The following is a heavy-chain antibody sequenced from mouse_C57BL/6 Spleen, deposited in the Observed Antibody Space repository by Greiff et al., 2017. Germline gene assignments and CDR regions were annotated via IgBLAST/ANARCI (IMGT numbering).Heavy chain of an antibody. V-gene: IGHV6-6*01. CDR1: GFTFSDAW. Sequence: EVQRVESGGGLVQPGGSMKLSCAASGFTFSDAWMDWVRQSPEKGLEWVAEIRNKANNHATYYAESVKGRFTISRDDSKSSVYLQMNRLSAEDTGIYYCTRGYYSNYDAMDYWGQGTSVTVSS. D-gene: IGHD2-5*01. CDR3: TRGYYSNYDAMDY. J-gene: IGHJ4*01. CDR2: IRNKANNHAT.